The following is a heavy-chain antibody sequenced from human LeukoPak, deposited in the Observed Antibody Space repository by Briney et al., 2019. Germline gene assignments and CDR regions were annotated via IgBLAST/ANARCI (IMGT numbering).Heavy chain of an antibody. Sequence: PSETLSLTCTVSGGSISTSSYYWGWVRQPPGKGLEWIGNIFYSGSTYYSPSLKSRVTISLDTSRNQFSLKLDSVTAADTAVYYCARSRGGFGDYGSWFDPWGQGTLVTVSS. CDR3: ARSRGGFGDYGSWFDP. CDR1: GGSISTSSYY. V-gene: IGHV4-39*07. J-gene: IGHJ5*02. CDR2: IFYSGST. D-gene: IGHD4-17*01.